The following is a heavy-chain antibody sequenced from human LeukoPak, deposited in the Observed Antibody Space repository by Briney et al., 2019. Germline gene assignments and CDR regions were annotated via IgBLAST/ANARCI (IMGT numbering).Heavy chain of an antibody. CDR1: GHSFINSG. CDR2: ISTYNANT. Sequence: ASEKVSCKASGHSFINSGISWVRQAPGQGNEWMGWISTYNANTKYAKNLQGRVTITTDTSTNKAYMEMRGLRSDDAAVYCCPRDHNWNPLVYWGQGTLVTVSS. V-gene: IGHV1-18*01. CDR3: PRDHNWNPLVY. J-gene: IGHJ4*02. D-gene: IGHD1-20*01.